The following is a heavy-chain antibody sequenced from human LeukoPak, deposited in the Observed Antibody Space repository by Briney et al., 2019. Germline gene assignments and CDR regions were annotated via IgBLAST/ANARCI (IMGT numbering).Heavy chain of an antibody. CDR3: ARGEATAMVPGCDY. CDR1: GFTFSIYS. V-gene: IGHV3-48*02. D-gene: IGHD5-18*01. J-gene: IGHJ4*02. CDR2: ISSGGSTI. Sequence: GGSLRLSCAVSGFTFSIYSMNWVRQAPGKGLEWVSYISSGGSTIYYADSVKGRFTISRDNAKNSLYLQMNSLRDEDTAVYYCARGEATAMVPGCDYWGQGTLVTVSS.